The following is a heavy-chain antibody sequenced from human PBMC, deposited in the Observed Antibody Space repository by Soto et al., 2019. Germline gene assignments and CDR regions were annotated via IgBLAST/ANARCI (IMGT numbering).Heavy chain of an antibody. CDR3: ATPGYNSGYYIDY. CDR2: VRSNSDGGTA. CDR1: GFSFSNSW. D-gene: IGHD3-22*01. J-gene: IGHJ4*02. Sequence: EVHLVESGGGLVKPGGSLRVSCAASGFSFSNSWMNWVRQAPGKGLEWVGRVRSNSDGGTADYAEPVKGRFLISRDESLHTLNLRMYSMATDDTAGYYCATPGYNSGYYIDYWGQGTLVTVSS. V-gene: IGHV3-15*07.